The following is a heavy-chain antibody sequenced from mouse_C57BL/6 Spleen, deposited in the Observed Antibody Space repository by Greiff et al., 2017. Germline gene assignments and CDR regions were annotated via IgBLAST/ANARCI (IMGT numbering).Heavy chain of an antibody. D-gene: IGHD2-4*01. CDR3: TRVGDYDDGYYFDY. CDR1: GFTFSDAW. J-gene: IGHJ2*01. V-gene: IGHV6-6*01. Sequence: EVQRVESGGGLVQPGGSMKLSCAASGFTFSDAWMDWVRQSPEKGLEWVAEIRNKANNHATYYAESVKGRFTISRDDSKSSVYLQMNSLRAEDTGIYYCTRVGDYDDGYYFDYWGQGTTLTVSS. CDR2: IRNKANNHAT.